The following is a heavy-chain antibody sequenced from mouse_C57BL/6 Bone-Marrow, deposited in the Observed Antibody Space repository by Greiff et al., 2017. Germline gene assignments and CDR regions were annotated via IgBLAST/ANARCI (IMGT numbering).Heavy chain of an antibody. D-gene: IGHD2-5*01. CDR1: GFTFSDSY. J-gene: IGHJ3*01. CDR3: ARQGIVTTKFAY. CDR2: ISNGGGST. Sequence: EVKVEESGGGLVQPGGSLKLSCAASGFTFSDSYMSWVRQTPEKRLEWVAYISNGGGSTYYPDPVKGRFTISRDNAKNTLYLQTSRLKSEDTAMYYCARQGIVTTKFAYWGQGTLVTVSA. V-gene: IGHV5-12*01.